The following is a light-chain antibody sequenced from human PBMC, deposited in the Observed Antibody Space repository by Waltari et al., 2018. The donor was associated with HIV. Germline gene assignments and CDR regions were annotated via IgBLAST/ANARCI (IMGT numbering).Light chain of an antibody. CDR3: QQSYNTVRT. CDR1: QSISRF. V-gene: IGKV1-39*01. J-gene: IGKJ1*01. Sequence: DIQMTQSPSSLSASVGDRVTITCRASQSISRFLNWYQQKPGKAPKLLIYGASSLQSGVPSRFSGSGSGTDFTLTISSLQPEDFGSYYCQQSYNTVRTFGQGTKVEIK. CDR2: GAS.